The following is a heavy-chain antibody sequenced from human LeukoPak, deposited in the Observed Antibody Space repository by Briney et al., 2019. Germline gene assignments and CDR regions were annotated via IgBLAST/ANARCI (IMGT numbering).Heavy chain of an antibody. V-gene: IGHV3-64*02. J-gene: IGHJ3*02. CDR1: GFTFSSYS. CDR3: ARVGDVTAFDI. D-gene: IGHD3-16*01. CDR2: ISGDGETT. Sequence: GGSLRLSCAASGFTFSSYSIYWVRQAPGKGLEHVSAISGDGETTFYADSVKGRFTISRDNSKNTLYLQMGSLRTEDMAAYYCARVGDVTAFDIWGQGTMVTVSS.